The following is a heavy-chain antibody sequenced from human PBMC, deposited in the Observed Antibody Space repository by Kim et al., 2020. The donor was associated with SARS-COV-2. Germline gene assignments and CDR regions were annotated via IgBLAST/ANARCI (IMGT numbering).Heavy chain of an antibody. CDR2: INAGNGNT. CDR3: GRRVLWFGEGRLDYGMDV. J-gene: IGHJ6*02. CDR1: GYTFTSYA. Sequence: ASVKVSCKASGYTFTSYAMHWVRQAPGQRLEWMGWINAGNGNTKYSQKFQGRVTITRDTSASTAYMELSSLRSEDTAVYYCGRRVLWFGEGRLDYGMDVWGQGTTVTVSS. V-gene: IGHV1-3*01. D-gene: IGHD3-10*01.